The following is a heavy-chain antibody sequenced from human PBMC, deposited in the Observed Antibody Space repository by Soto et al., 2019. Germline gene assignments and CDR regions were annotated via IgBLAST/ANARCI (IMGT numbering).Heavy chain of an antibody. CDR1: GGTFSSYA. CDR3: ARGDGGYSSGWYVEYFQH. V-gene: IGHV1-69*01. J-gene: IGHJ1*01. CDR2: IIPIFGTA. D-gene: IGHD6-19*01. Sequence: QVQLVQSGAEVKKPGSSVKVSCKASGGTFSSYAISWVRQAPGQGLEWMGGIIPIFGTANYAQKFQGRVTIPADESTSTAYMELSSLRSEDTAVYYCARGDGGYSSGWYVEYFQHWGQGTLVTVSS.